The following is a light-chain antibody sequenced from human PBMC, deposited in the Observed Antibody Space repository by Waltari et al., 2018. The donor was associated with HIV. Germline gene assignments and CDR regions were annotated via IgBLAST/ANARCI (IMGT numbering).Light chain of an antibody. CDR3: CSYAANNTVL. Sequence: QSALTQPASVSGSPGQSITISCTGTSSDVGSYNLVSWYQRHPGKAPKCMIYEGTKRRSGVSSRVSGSKSDNTAALTIAELQAEDEADYHCCSYAANNTVLFGGGTKRTVL. V-gene: IGLV2-23*01. CDR2: EGT. CDR1: SSDVGSYNL. J-gene: IGLJ3*02.